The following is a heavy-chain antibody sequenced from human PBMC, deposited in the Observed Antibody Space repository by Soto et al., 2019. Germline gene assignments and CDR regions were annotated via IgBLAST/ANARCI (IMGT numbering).Heavy chain of an antibody. D-gene: IGHD6-13*01. CDR1: GFIFTSYV. V-gene: IGHV3-23*01. J-gene: IGHJ4*02. CDR2: ITGSSGDT. CDR3: AKGSANSRPYYFDY. Sequence: EVQLLESGGGLVQPGGSLRVSCAASGFIFTSYVMSWVRQAPGKGLEWVSAITGSSGDTYHADSVKGRFTISRDNTKNTLYLQMNSLRAEDTAVYYCAKGSANSRPYYFDYWGQGTLVTVSS.